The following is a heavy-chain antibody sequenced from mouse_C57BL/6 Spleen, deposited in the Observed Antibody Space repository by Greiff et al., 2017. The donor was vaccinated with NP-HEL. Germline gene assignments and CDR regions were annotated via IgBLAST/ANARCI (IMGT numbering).Heavy chain of an antibody. CDR1: GYSITSGYY. CDR3: ARRGNYYDYDGDY. Sequence: VQLKESGPGLVKPSQSLSLTCSVTGYSITSGYYWNWIRQFPGNKLEWMGYISYDGSNNYNPSLKNRISITRDTSKNQFFLKLNSVTTEDTATYYCARRGNYYDYDGDYWGQGTTLTVSS. D-gene: IGHD2-4*01. J-gene: IGHJ2*01. V-gene: IGHV3-6*01. CDR2: ISYDGSN.